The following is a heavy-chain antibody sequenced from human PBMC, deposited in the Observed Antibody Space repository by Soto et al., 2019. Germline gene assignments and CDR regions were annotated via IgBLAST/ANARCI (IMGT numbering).Heavy chain of an antibody. CDR1: GGSISSSNW. J-gene: IGHJ5*02. CDR2: IYHSGST. CDR3: ARDRPIRDSGSPSFDP. D-gene: IGHD3-10*01. V-gene: IGHV4-4*02. Sequence: SETLSLTCAVSGGSISSSNWWSWVRQPPGKGLEWIGEIYHSGSTNYNPSLKSRVTISVDKSKNQFSLKLSSVTAADTAIYYCARDRPIRDSGSPSFDPWGQGIQVTVSS.